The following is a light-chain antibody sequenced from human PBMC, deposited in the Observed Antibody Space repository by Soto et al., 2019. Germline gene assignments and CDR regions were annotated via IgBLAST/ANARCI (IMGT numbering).Light chain of an antibody. CDR1: QSVSTN. CDR3: QPYKNWPLT. CDR2: GAS. V-gene: IGKV3-15*01. Sequence: EIGMTQSPATLSVSPGERVTLSCRASQSVSTNLAWYQRTPGPAPRLLISGASTRASDIPARFSGSGSGTDFTLTINSLQSEDFAIYYCQPYKNWPLTFGGGTKVDIK. J-gene: IGKJ4*01.